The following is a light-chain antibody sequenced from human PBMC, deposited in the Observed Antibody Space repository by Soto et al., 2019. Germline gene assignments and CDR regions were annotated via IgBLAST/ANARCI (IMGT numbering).Light chain of an antibody. V-gene: IGKV1-5*03. CDR2: KAS. Sequence: DIQMTQSPSTLSASVGDRVTITCRASQSISSWLAWYQQKPGKAPKLLIYKASILESGVPSRFSGSGSGTEFTLTIISLQPDDFATYYCQQYNSYPLTFGGGTKVEIK. J-gene: IGKJ4*01. CDR1: QSISSW. CDR3: QQYNSYPLT.